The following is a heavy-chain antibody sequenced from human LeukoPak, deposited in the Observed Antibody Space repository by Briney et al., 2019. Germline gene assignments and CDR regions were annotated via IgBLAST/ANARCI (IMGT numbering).Heavy chain of an antibody. CDR2: ISSSGNTR. CDR1: GFTFSDYY. J-gene: IGHJ4*02. V-gene: IGHV3-11*04. CDR3: AWGGMAAFDS. Sequence: GSLRLSCAASGFTFSDYYMSWIRQAPGKGLEWVAYISSSGNTRYYADPVKGRFTISRDNAKNSLYLQMNSLRAEDTAVYYCAWGGMAAFDSWGQGTLVTVSS. D-gene: IGHD3-16*01.